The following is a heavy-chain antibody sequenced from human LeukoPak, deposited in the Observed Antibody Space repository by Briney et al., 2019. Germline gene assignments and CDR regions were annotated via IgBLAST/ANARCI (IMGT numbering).Heavy chain of an antibody. CDR1: GYTFTGNY. CDR2: INPHSVGT. Sequence: GASVKVSCKASGYTFTGNYIQWVRQAPGQGLEWMGWINPHSVGTNYAQNFQGRVTMTSDTSITTAYMELSGLTSDDTAIYYCARDVSWGLVVYWGQGTPVTVSS. J-gene: IGHJ4*02. CDR3: ARDVSWGLVVY. V-gene: IGHV1-2*02. D-gene: IGHD2-21*02.